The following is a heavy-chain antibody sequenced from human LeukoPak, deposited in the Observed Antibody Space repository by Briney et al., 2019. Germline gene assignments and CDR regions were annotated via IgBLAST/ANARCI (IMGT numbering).Heavy chain of an antibody. CDR1: GFAFHNYA. J-gene: IGHJ6*02. CDR3: AKDTGGNGAYFYAMDV. D-gene: IGHD4-23*01. CDR2: INWNSDTK. V-gene: IGHV3-9*01. Sequence: GRSLRLSCVGSGFAFHNYAMHWVRRPPGKGLEWVSAINWNSDTKAYADSVKGRFTIPRDRARNSLYLQMDSLRPEDTALYYCAKDTGGNGAYFYAMDVWGQGTSVTVSS.